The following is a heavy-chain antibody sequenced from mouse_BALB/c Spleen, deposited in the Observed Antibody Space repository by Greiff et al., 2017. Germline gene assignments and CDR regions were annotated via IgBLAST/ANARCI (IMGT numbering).Heavy chain of an antibody. CDR2: IDPENGNT. CDR1: GFNIKDYY. V-gene: IGHV14-1*02. CDR3: ARYGNFAY. J-gene: IGHJ3*01. Sequence: VQLQQSGAELVRPGALVKLSCKASGFNIKDYYMHWVKQRPEQGLEWIGWIDPENGNTIYDPKFQGKASITADTSSNTAYLQLSSLTSEDTAVYYCARYGNFAYWGQGTLVTVSA. D-gene: IGHD2-1*01.